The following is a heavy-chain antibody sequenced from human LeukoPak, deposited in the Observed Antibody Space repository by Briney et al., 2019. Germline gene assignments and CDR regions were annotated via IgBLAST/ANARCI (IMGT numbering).Heavy chain of an antibody. CDR1: GGTFSSYA. CDR2: FIPIFGTA. J-gene: IGHJ4*02. Sequence: SVKVSCKASGGTFSSYAISWVRQAPGQGLEWMGGFIPIFGTANYAQRFQGRVTITADESTSTAYMELSSLRSEDTAVYYCARVRRQWLTYVDYWGQGTLVTVSS. D-gene: IGHD6-19*01. V-gene: IGHV1-69*01. CDR3: ARVRRQWLTYVDY.